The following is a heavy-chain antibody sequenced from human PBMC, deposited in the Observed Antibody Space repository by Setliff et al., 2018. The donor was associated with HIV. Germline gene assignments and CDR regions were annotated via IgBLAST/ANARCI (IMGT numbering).Heavy chain of an antibody. Sequence: GGSLRLSCAASGFTFSSYWMSWVRQTPGKGLEWVSIISASGGSTYYADSVKGRFTISRDKSKNTLYLQMNSLRAEDTAFYYCSKEKFTFTVVRGVIDSWGQGTLVTVSS. CDR3: SKEKFTFTVVRGVIDS. CDR1: GFTFSSYW. V-gene: IGHV3-23*01. J-gene: IGHJ4*02. CDR2: ISASGGST. D-gene: IGHD3-10*01.